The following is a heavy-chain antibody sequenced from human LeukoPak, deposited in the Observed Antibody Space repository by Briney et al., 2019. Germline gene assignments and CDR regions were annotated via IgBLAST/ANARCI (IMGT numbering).Heavy chain of an antibody. CDR2: IYHSGST. CDR3: ARRKGEPNIFDY. V-gene: IGHV4-38-2*01. CDR1: GYSISSGYY. D-gene: IGHD3-16*01. J-gene: IGHJ4*02. Sequence: SETLSLTCAVSGYSISSGYYWGWIRQPPGKGLEWIGSIYHSGSTYYNPSLKSRVTISVDTSKNQFSLKLSSVTAADTAVYYCARRKGEPNIFDYWGQGTLVTVSS.